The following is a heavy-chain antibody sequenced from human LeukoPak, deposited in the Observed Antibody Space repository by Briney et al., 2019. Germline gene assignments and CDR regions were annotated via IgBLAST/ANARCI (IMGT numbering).Heavy chain of an antibody. Sequence: GGSLRLSCVASGFTFSSYTMNWVRQAPGRGLEWVSSISSGSHYIDYADSVRGRFTISRDNAENSLHLHMSSLRAEDTAVYYCATPPLVTWFDPWGQGTLVTVSA. D-gene: IGHD4-23*01. J-gene: IGHJ5*02. V-gene: IGHV3-21*01. CDR3: ATPPLVTWFDP. CDR1: GFTFSSYT. CDR2: ISSGSHYI.